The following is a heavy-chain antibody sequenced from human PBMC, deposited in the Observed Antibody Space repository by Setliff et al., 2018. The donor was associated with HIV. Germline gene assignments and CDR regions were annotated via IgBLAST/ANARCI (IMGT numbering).Heavy chain of an antibody. Sequence: SETLSLTCAVYGGPFDVHTWNWVRQAPGKRLEWLAAINNRGNTNLNTPPKGRLTIAVDTSRDQFTLRLKSVTAADWAAYFCAGGQGASPGPGTHYLDVWSKGTSVTVSS. CDR3: AGGQGASPGPGTHYLDV. D-gene: IGHD1-26*01. J-gene: IGHJ6*03. V-gene: IGHV4-34*01. CDR2: INNRGNT. CDR1: GGPFDVHT.